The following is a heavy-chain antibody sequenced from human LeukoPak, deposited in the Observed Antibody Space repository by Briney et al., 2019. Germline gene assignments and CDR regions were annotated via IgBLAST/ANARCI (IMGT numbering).Heavy chain of an antibody. CDR2: INQGGSEK. D-gene: IGHD3-9*01. J-gene: IGHJ4*02. CDR1: GFTLSGYF. Sequence: QTGGSLRLSCAASGFTLSGYFMSWVRQAPGKGLEWVANINQGGSEKYYVDSVKGRFTISRDNAKNSLYLQMNSLRTEDTAVYYCASGNNDWSLGGQGTLVTVSS. CDR3: ASGNNDWSL. V-gene: IGHV3-7*03.